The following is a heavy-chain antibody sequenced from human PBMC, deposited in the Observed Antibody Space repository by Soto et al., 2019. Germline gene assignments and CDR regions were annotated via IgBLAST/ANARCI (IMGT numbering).Heavy chain of an antibody. CDR2: TTYDGTKK. CDR3: AKAHDNVWGSYRPQERYHFDS. J-gene: IGHJ4*02. D-gene: IGHD3-16*02. V-gene: IGHV3-30*18. Sequence: QVQLVDSGGGVVQPGRSLRLSCATSGYTFSDYGMHWVRQAPGKGLEWVAGTTYDGTKKYYTNSVRGRFTISRDNSMNILYLEMNGLRAEDTAVYYCAKAHDNVWGSYRPQERYHFDSWGQGTLVTVSS. CDR1: GYTFSDYG.